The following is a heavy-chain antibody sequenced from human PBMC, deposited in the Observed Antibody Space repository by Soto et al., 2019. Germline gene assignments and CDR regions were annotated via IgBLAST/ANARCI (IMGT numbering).Heavy chain of an antibody. D-gene: IGHD1-1*01. Sequence: ASVKVSCKASGYTFTTYGISWVRQAPGQGLEWMGWISPYNGTTKYAEKFQGEMTITTDTATSTAYMDLRSLRSDDTAVYYCARDGERDTGLNFYYYLHGMDAWGQGTTVTVSS. V-gene: IGHV1-18*04. CDR2: ISPYNGTT. CDR1: GYTFTTYG. CDR3: ARDGERDTGLNFYYYLHGMDA. J-gene: IGHJ6*02.